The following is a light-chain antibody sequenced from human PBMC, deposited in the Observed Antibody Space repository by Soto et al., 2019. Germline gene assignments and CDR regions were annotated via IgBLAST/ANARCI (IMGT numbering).Light chain of an antibody. J-gene: IGLJ1*01. V-gene: IGLV2-23*01. Sequence: QSALTQPASVSGSPGQSITISCTGTSSDVGSYNLVSWYQQHPGKAPKLMIYEGSKRPSGVSNRFSGSKSGNTASLTISGLQAGAAADYYSSSYAVRSHNYVLVTGTKLTFL. CDR1: SSDVGSYNL. CDR3: SSYAVRSHNYV. CDR2: EGS.